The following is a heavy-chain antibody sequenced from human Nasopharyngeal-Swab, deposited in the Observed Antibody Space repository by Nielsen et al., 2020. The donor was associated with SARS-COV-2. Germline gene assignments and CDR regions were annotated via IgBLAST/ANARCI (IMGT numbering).Heavy chain of an antibody. CDR2: IKQDGSEK. J-gene: IGHJ3*02. Sequence: WIRQPPGKGLEWVANIKQDGSEKYYVDSVKGRFTISRDNAKNSLYLQMNSLRAEDTAVYYCARDGLVGATTSFDIWGQGTMVTVSS. V-gene: IGHV3-7*01. D-gene: IGHD1-26*01. CDR3: ARDGLVGATTSFDI.